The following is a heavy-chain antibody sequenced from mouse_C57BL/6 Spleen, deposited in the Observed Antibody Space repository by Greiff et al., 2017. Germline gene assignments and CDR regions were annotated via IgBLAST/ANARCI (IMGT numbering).Heavy chain of an antibody. CDR1: GYTFTDYN. Sequence: EVQLQQSGPELVKPGASVKIPCKASGYTFTDYNMDWVKQSHGKSLEWIGDINPNNGGTIYNQKFKGKATLTVDKSSSTAYMELRSLTSEDTAVYYCARRSITTVEEGWYFDVWGTGTTVTVSS. V-gene: IGHV1-18*01. CDR2: INPNNGGT. CDR3: ARRSITTVEEGWYFDV. D-gene: IGHD1-1*01. J-gene: IGHJ1*03.